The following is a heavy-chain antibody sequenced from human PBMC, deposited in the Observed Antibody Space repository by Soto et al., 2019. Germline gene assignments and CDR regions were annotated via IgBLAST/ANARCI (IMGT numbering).Heavy chain of an antibody. CDR2: ISGSSGYT. J-gene: IGHJ6*02. CDR1: GFSFSDSY. CDR3: ARDRGGYGPPDV. D-gene: IGHD3-10*01. Sequence: QVQLVESGGGLVKPGGSLRLSGAASGFSFSDSYMSWVRQAPGKGLEWVAYISGSSGYTGYAASVKGRFTISRDNAKNSLYLQMNSLRVEDTAVYYCARDRGGYGPPDVWGQGTTVTVSS. V-gene: IGHV3-11*06.